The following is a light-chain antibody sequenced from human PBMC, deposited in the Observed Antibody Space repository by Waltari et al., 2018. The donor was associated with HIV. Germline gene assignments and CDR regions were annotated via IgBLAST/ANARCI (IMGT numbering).Light chain of an antibody. CDR2: RDD. CDR3: AVWDDSLRGGV. CDR1: YSHIGSNS. V-gene: IGLV1-47*01. J-gene: IGLJ3*02. Sequence: QSVVTHPPSASGTPGQRVVISCSGSYSHIGSNSVNWYQQVPGPAPKIPIYRDDQRFAGVPDRFSGSKSATSAALAISELRSEDEADYYCAVWDDSLRGGVFGGGTKLTVL.